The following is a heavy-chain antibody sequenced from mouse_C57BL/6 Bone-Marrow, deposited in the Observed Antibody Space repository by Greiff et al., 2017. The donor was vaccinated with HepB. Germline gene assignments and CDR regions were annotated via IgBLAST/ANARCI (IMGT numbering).Heavy chain of an antibody. D-gene: IGHD1-1*01. Sequence: QVQLQQSGAELARPGASVKLSCKASGYTFTSYGISWVKQRTGQGLEWIGEIYPRSGNTYYNEKFKGKATLTADTSSSTAYMELRSLTSEDSAVYFCARSVYCDGNSYWFAYWGQGTLVTVSA. CDR2: IYPRSGNT. CDR3: ARSVYCDGNSYWFAY. V-gene: IGHV1-81*01. CDR1: GYTFTSYG. J-gene: IGHJ3*01.